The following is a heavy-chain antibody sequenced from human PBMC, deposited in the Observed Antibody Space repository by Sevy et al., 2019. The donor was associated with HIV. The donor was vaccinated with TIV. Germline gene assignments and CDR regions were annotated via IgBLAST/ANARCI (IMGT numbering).Heavy chain of an antibody. CDR3: TREAVTMVRGIYTVFYI. Sequence: GGSLRLSCTASGFTFGDYCVSWFRQAPGKGLEWVGGIRDRAYGGTAEYAASARGRFSISRDDSRGIAYLQMDGLNTEDTAVYYCTREAVTMVRGIYTVFYIWGQGTLVTVSS. CDR1: GFTFGDYC. D-gene: IGHD3-10*01. J-gene: IGHJ4*03. V-gene: IGHV3-49*03. CDR2: IRDRAYGGTA.